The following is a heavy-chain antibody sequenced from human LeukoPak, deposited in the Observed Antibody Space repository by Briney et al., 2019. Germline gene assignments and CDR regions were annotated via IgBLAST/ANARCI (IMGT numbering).Heavy chain of an antibody. CDR3: ARERGDYDSDNWFDS. Sequence: SETLSLTCTVSGASIRSYFWSWIRQPPEKGLEWIGYIYYGGGTNYNPSFESRITISVDTSKNRISLNLTSVTASDTAIYYCARERGDYDSDNWFDSWGQGTLVTVSS. V-gene: IGHV4-59*01. CDR1: GASIRSYF. J-gene: IGHJ5*01. D-gene: IGHD4-17*01. CDR2: IYYGGGT.